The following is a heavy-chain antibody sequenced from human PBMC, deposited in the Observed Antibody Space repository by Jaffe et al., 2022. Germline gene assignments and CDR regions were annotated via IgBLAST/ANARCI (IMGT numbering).Heavy chain of an antibody. V-gene: IGHV4-38-2*01. CDR3: ARHVEMATIDTANFDY. CDR2: IYHSGST. Sequence: QVQLQESGPGLVKPSETLSLTCAVSGYSISSGYYWGWIRQPPGKGLEWIGSIYHSGSTYYNPSLKSRVTISVDTSKNQFSLKLSSVTAADTAVYYCARHVEMATIDTANFDYWGQGTLVTVSS. D-gene: IGHD5-12*01. CDR1: GYSISSGYY. J-gene: IGHJ4*02.